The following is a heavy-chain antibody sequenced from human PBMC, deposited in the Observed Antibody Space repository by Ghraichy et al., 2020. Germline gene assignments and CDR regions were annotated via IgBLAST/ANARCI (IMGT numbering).Heavy chain of an antibody. D-gene: IGHD6-19*01. V-gene: IGHV3-7*01. CDR3: ARDLGSGWSFAS. CDR2: IKKDGSET. J-gene: IGHJ4*02. CDR1: GSISSDYW. Sequence: GGSLRLSCAASGSISSDYWMSWVRQAPGKGLEWVANIKKDGSETYYVDSVKGRFTTSRDNAKSSLYLQMNSLRAEDTAVYYCARDLGSGWSFASWGQGTLVTVSS.